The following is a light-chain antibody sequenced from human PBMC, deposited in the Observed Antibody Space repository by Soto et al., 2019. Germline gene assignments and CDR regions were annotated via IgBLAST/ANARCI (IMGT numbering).Light chain of an antibody. Sequence: EIVLTQSPGPLSLSPGERATLSCRASQSVSSNYLAWYQQKPGQAPRLLIYDASSRATGIPDGFSGSGSGTDFTLTISRLEPEDLAVYYCQQYGSSHYTFGQGTKLEIK. J-gene: IGKJ2*01. CDR2: DAS. CDR1: QSVSSNY. CDR3: QQYGSSHYT. V-gene: IGKV3-20*01.